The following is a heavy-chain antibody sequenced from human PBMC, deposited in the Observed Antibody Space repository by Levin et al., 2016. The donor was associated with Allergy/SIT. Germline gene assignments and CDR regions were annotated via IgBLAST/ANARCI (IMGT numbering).Heavy chain of an antibody. Sequence: ASVKVSCKASGYTFTGYYMHWVRQAPGQGLEWMGWINPNSGGTNYAQKFQGRVTMTRDTSISTAYMELSRLRSDDTAVYYCAGDLLIRAYSSSLPSHWGQGTLVTVSS. CDR3: AGDLLIRAYSSSLPSH. J-gene: IGHJ4*02. V-gene: IGHV1-2*02. CDR2: INPNSGGT. D-gene: IGHD6-13*01. CDR1: GYTFTGYY.